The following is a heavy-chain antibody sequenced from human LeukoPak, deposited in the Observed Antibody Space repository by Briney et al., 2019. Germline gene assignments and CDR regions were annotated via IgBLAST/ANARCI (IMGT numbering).Heavy chain of an antibody. J-gene: IGHJ3*02. CDR1: GGSISSSSYY. D-gene: IGHD4-17*01. Sequence: SETLSLTCTVSGGSISSSSYYWGWIRQPPGKGLEWIGYIYYSGSTNYNHSLKSRVTISVGTSKNPFSLNLSSVTAADTAVYYCARPTTVTTKSGAFDIWGQGTMVTVSS. CDR3: ARPTTVTTKSGAFDI. V-gene: IGHV4-61*05. CDR2: IYYSGST.